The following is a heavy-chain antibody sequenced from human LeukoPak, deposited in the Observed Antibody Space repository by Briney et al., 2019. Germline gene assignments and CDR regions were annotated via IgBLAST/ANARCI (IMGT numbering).Heavy chain of an antibody. CDR2: ISRSSGYI. CDR1: GFTFSSYN. V-gene: IGHV3-21*01. CDR3: ASLWEKAYSSSWPTELPDYYMDV. Sequence: GGSLRLSCAASGFTFSSYNMNWVRQAPGKGLEWVSSISRSSGYIYYADSVKGRFTISRDNAKSSLYLQMNSLRAEDTAVYYCASLWEKAYSSSWPTELPDYYMDVWGKGTTVTISS. D-gene: IGHD6-13*01. J-gene: IGHJ6*03.